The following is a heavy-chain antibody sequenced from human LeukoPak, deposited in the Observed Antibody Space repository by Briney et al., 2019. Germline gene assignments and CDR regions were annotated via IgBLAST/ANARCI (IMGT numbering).Heavy chain of an antibody. CDR2: IYPNAST. CDR3: GRDRGASGAS. CDR1: GISVSYNY. J-gene: IGHJ5*02. D-gene: IGHD1-26*01. Sequence: GGSLRLSCAASGISVSYNYMSWVRRAPGKGLEWLSVIYPNASTFYTDSVKGRFTISSDSSTNTLHLQLSSLRADDTAVYYCGRDRGASGASWGQGTLVTVSS. V-gene: IGHV3-66*01.